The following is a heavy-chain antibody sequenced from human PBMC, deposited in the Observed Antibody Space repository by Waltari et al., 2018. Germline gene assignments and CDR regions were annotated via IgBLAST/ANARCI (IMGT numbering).Heavy chain of an antibody. CDR3: ARDGGDGYTLPFDY. CDR2: IYTSGST. D-gene: IGHD5-12*01. Sequence: QVQLQESGPGLVTPSETLSLTCTVSGGSISSSYWSWLRQPAGKGLGWIGRIYTSGSTNYNPSLKSRVTMSVDTSKNQFSLKLSSVTAADTAVYYCARDGGDGYTLPFDYWGQGTLVTVSS. V-gene: IGHV4-4*07. CDR1: GGSISSSY. J-gene: IGHJ4*02.